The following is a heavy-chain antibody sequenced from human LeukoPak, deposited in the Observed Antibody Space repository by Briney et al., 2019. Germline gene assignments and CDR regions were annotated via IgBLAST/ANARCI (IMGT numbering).Heavy chain of an antibody. CDR3: ARNPPDRYSSSWNYMDV. Sequence: GGSLRLSRVASGFTFSDCYMNWIRQAPGKGLEWVSYISSSGNTINYADSVKGRFTISRDNAKNSLYLQMNSLRAEDTAVYYCARNPPDRYSSSWNYMDVWGKGTTVTVSS. CDR1: GFTFSDCY. J-gene: IGHJ6*03. CDR2: ISSSGNTI. D-gene: IGHD6-13*01. V-gene: IGHV3-11*01.